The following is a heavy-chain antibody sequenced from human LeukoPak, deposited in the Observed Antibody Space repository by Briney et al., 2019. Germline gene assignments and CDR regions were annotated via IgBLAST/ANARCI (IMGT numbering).Heavy chain of an antibody. D-gene: IGHD5-12*01. CDR1: GFTFSSFG. CDR3: AKEGLRFFDF. V-gene: IGHV3-30*18. CDR2: ISDDGSNI. J-gene: IGHJ4*02. Sequence: GGSLRLSCAASGFTFSSFGMHWVRQTPRKGLEWVALISDDGSNIYYLDSVKGRFTISRDNSKRTLYLQMNSLRSEDTAVYYCAKEGLRFFDFWGQGTLVTVSS.